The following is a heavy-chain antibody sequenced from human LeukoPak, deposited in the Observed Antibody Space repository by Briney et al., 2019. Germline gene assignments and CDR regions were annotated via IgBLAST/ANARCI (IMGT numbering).Heavy chain of an antibody. Sequence: GGSLRLSCAASGFTFGSYWMHWVRQAPGKGLVWVSRINTDGGSTTYADSVKGRFTISRDNSKNSLYLQMNSLRTEDTALYYCAKDILSGSYLGPYYYGMDVWGQGTTVTVSS. D-gene: IGHD1-26*01. CDR2: INTDGGST. CDR3: AKDILSGSYLGPYYYGMDV. J-gene: IGHJ6*02. CDR1: GFTFGSYW. V-gene: IGHV3-74*01.